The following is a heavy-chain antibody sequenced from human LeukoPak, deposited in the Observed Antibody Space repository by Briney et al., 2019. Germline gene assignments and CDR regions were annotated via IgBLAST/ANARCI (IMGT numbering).Heavy chain of an antibody. V-gene: IGHV4-34*01. CDR1: GGSFSGHY. Sequence: SETLSLTCGVYGGSFSGHYWSWIRQPPGKGLEWIGDINHSGSTKYNPSLKSRVTISVDTSKKRFSLKLSSVTAADTAVYYCVRRGRLLYFGESRGRYGSLNWFDPWGQGTLVTVSS. CDR2: INHSGST. J-gene: IGHJ5*02. D-gene: IGHD3-10*01. CDR3: VRRGRLLYFGESRGRYGSLNWFDP.